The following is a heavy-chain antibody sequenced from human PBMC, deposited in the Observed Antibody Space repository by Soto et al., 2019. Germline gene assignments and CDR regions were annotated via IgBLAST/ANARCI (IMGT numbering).Heavy chain of an antibody. D-gene: IGHD4-17*01. V-gene: IGHV3-30*03. CDR2: ISYDGSNK. J-gene: IGHJ4*02. Sequence: QVQLVESGGGVVQPGRSLRLSCAASGFTFSSYGMHWVRQAPGKGLEWVAVISYDGSNKYYADSVKGRFTISRDNSKNTLYLQMNSLRAEDTAVYYCAGDYFDSFDYWGQGTLVTVSS. CDR1: GFTFSSYG. CDR3: AGDYFDSFDY.